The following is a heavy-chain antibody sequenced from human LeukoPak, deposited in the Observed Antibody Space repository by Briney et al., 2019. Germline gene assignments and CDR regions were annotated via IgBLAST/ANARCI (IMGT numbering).Heavy chain of an antibody. D-gene: IGHD6-13*01. Sequence: GGSLRLSCAASGFTFSSYWMNWARQAPGKGLEWVASINHNGNVNYYVDSVKGRFTISRDNAKNSLYLQMSNLRAEDTAVYYCARGRYSSTTYYFDSWGQGTLVTVSS. V-gene: IGHV3-7*03. CDR1: GFTFSSYW. CDR3: ARGRYSSTTYYFDS. J-gene: IGHJ4*02. CDR2: INHNGNVN.